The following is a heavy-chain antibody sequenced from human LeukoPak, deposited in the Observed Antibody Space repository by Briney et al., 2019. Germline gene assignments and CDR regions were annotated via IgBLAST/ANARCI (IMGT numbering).Heavy chain of an antibody. J-gene: IGHJ5*02. CDR3: ARAQPTPRWFDP. D-gene: IGHD1-14*01. CDR1: GFTFSSYW. V-gene: IGHV3-74*01. Sequence: GGSLRLSRAASGFTFSSYWMHWVRQAPGKGLVWVSRINSGGTSTSYADSVKGRFTISRDNAKNTLYLQMNSLRAEDTAVYYCARAQPTPRWFDPWGQGTLVTVSS. CDR2: INSGGTST.